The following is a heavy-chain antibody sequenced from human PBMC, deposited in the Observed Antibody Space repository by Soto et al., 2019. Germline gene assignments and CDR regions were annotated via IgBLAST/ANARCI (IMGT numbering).Heavy chain of an antibody. D-gene: IGHD5-18*01. CDR3: ASSGYSYGPNPLLY. CDR2: IYYSGST. Sequence: QVQLQESGPGLVKPSQTLSLTCTVSGGSISSGGYYWSWIRQHPGKGLEWIGYIYYSGSTYYNPSLKSRVTIPVDASKNQFSLKLSAVTAADTAVYYCASSGYSYGPNPLLYWGQGTLVTVSS. CDR1: GGSISSGGYY. V-gene: IGHV4-31*03. J-gene: IGHJ4*02.